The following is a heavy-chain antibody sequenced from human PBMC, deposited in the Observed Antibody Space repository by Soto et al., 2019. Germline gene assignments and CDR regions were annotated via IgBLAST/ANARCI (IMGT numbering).Heavy chain of an antibody. V-gene: IGHV3-30-3*01. D-gene: IGHD5-18*01. Sequence: QVQLVESGGGVVQPGRSLRLSCAASGFTFSSYAMHWVRQAPGKGLEWVAVISYDGSNKYYADSVKGRFTISRDNSKNTLYLQMNSLRAEDTAVYYCARTAMAPLHYYYYYGMDVWGQGTTVTVSS. CDR1: GFTFSSYA. CDR3: ARTAMAPLHYYYYYGMDV. J-gene: IGHJ6*02. CDR2: ISYDGSNK.